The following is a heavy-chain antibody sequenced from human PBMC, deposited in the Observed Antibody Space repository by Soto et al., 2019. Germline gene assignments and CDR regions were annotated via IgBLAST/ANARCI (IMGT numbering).Heavy chain of an antibody. CDR1: GGSISSSSYY. V-gene: IGHV4-39*01. Sequence: SETLSLTCTVSGGSISSSSYYWGWIRQPPGKGLEWIGSIYYSGSTYYNPSLKSRVTISVDTSKNQFSLKLSSVTAADTAVYYCATARGCSSTSCFHYFDYWGQGTLVTVSS. CDR2: IYYSGST. J-gene: IGHJ4*02. D-gene: IGHD2-2*01. CDR3: ATARGCSSTSCFHYFDY.